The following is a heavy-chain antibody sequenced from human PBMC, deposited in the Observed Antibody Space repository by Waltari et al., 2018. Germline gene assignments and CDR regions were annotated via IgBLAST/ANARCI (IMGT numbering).Heavy chain of an antibody. D-gene: IGHD6-13*01. V-gene: IGHV4-61*09. Sequence: QVQLQESGPGLVKPSQTLSLTCTVSGGSISSGRYYWSWIRQPAGKGLEWIGYIYTRGSTNYNPSLKSRVTISVDTSKNQFSLKLSSVTAADTAVYYCARGAAAGTNDRGNFDYWGQGTLVTVSS. J-gene: IGHJ4*02. CDR3: ARGAAAGTNDRGNFDY. CDR2: IYTRGST. CDR1: GGSISSGRYY.